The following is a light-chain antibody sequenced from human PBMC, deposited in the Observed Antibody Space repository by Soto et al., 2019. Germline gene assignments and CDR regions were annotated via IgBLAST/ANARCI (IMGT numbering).Light chain of an antibody. CDR3: LQLTSDPLST. CDR2: AAS. CDR1: QGISSY. Sequence: DIQLTQSPSFLSASVGDRVTITCRASQGISSYLAWYQQKPGKAPKLLIYAASTLKSGVPSRFSGRGSGTEFTLSICSLHPEDFSTYSCLQLTSDPLSTFGPGTKADIK. J-gene: IGKJ3*01. V-gene: IGKV1-9*01.